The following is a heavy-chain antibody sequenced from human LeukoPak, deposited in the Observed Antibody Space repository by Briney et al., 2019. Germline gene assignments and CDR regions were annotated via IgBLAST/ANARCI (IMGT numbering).Heavy chain of an antibody. V-gene: IGHV3-30*04. J-gene: IGHJ6*03. CDR3: ARDPQWQYYYYMDV. CDR1: GFTFSSYA. Sequence: GGSLRLSCAASGFTFSSYAMHWVRQAPGKGLEWVAVISYDGSNKYYADSVKGRFTISRDNSKNTLYLQMNSLRAEDTAVYYCARDPQWQYYYYMDVWGKGTTVTVSS. D-gene: IGHD6-19*01. CDR2: ISYDGSNK.